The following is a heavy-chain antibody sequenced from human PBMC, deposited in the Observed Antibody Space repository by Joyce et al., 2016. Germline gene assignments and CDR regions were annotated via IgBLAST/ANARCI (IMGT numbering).Heavy chain of an antibody. CDR2: INPSNGDT. Sequence: QVQLVQSGAEVKKPGASMKVSCKASGYSFSDYYIHWVRQAPGQGLEWMGWINPSNGDTNYAQKFQGTVTLTRDTSSTTAYLDLNSLRSDDTAIYYCTKSRIVGTTPRERYFDLWGRGTPITVSS. CDR3: TKSRIVGTTPRERYFDL. CDR1: GYSFSDYY. V-gene: IGHV1-2*02. D-gene: IGHD1/OR15-1a*01. J-gene: IGHJ2*01.